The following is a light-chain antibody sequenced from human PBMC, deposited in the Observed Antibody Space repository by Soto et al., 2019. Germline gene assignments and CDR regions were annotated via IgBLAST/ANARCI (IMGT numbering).Light chain of an antibody. CDR1: QSISTN. CDR2: RAS. J-gene: IGKJ1*01. V-gene: IGKV3-15*01. CDR3: HQYENWPKT. Sequence: EIVLTQSPGTLSLSPEERATLSCRASQSISTNVAWFQQKPGQAPSLLIFRASIRASGVPARFSGSGSGTEFTLTISSLQSEDFAVYFCHQYENWPKTFGQGTKVDI.